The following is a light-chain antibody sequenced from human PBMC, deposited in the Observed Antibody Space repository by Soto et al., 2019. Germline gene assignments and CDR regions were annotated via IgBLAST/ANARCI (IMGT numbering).Light chain of an antibody. CDR3: QQYYSPPWT. V-gene: IGKV4-1*01. Sequence: DIVMTQSPDSLAVSLGERATINCKSSQSLLYSSNNKNYLLWYQQKAGQPPKLLIYWASTRESGVPDRFSGSGSGTYFTLTISSLQAEDVAVYYCQQYYSPPWTFGQGTRVEIK. J-gene: IGKJ1*01. CDR2: WAS. CDR1: QSLLYSSNNKNY.